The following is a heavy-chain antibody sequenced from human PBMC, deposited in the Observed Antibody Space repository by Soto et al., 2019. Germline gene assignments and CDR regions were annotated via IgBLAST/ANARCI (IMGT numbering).Heavy chain of an antibody. CDR1: GGSISSGDYY. Sequence: SETLSLTCTVSGGSISSGDYYWSWIRQPPGKGLEWIGYIYYSGSTYYNPSLKSRVTISVDTSKNQFSLKLSSVTAADTAVYYCARGRKVAPFDPWGQGTLVTVSS. CDR2: IYYSGST. V-gene: IGHV4-30-4*01. CDR3: ARGRKVAPFDP. D-gene: IGHD5-12*01. J-gene: IGHJ5*02.